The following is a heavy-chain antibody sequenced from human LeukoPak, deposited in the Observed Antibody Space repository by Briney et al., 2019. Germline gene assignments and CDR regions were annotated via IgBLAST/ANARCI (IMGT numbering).Heavy chain of an antibody. CDR2: FHYSGST. Sequence: PSETLSLTCTVSGASIKNDYWSWIPQPPGKGLECIGYFHYSGSTNYNPSLKSRVTISVDTSKNQFSLKLSSVTAADTAVYYCARLGQPNAFDMWGQGKMVTVSS. D-gene: IGHD3-16*01. J-gene: IGHJ3*02. CDR1: GASIKNDY. V-gene: IGHV4-59*08. CDR3: ARLGQPNAFDM.